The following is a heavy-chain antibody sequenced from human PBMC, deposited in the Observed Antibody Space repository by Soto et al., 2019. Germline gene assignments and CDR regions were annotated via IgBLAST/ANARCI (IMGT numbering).Heavy chain of an antibody. Sequence: KTXETLSVTGTVSGGSMNNFDWSWIRQPPGRGLEWIGNIFYSGGTNYNPSLKSRVTISVDTSKNQFSLTLNSLTAADTAVYYCARGQGAAHSYYGLDFWGQGTTVTVPS. CDR2: IFYSGGT. CDR3: ARGQGAAHSYYGLDF. J-gene: IGHJ6*02. V-gene: IGHV4-59*01. CDR1: GGSMNNFD. D-gene: IGHD6-6*01.